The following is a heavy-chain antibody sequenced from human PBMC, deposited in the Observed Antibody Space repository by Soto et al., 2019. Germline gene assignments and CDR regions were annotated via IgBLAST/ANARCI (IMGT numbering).Heavy chain of an antibody. CDR1: GYSVSSSDYY. V-gene: IGHV4-39*01. CDR3: APLSVSLSGPYGIHV. Sequence: KPSETLSLTCSVSGYSVSSSDYYWAWIRQPPGKGLEWLGSMLYSGLTYYNPSLKSRVTLSVDTSKNQFSVRLNSVTASDTAVYYCAPLSVSLSGPYGIHVWGQGTTVT. D-gene: IGHD2-15*01. CDR2: MLYSGLT. J-gene: IGHJ6*02.